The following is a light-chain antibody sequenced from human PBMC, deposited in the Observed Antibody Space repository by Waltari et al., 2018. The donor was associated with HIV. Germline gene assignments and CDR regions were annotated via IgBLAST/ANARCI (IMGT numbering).Light chain of an antibody. CDR1: SSDVGAYNY. V-gene: IGLV2-11*01. CDR3: CSYAGSYTYV. Sequence: QSALTQPRAVSGSPGQSVTISCTGTSSDVGAYNYVSWYQQHPGKAPNLMIYDVNKRPSGVPDRFSGSKSGNTASLTISGLQAEDEADYYCCSYAGSYTYVFGTGTKVTVL. J-gene: IGLJ1*01. CDR2: DVN.